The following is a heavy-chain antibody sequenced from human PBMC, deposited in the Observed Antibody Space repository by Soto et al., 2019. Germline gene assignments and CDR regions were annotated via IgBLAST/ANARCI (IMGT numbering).Heavy chain of an antibody. J-gene: IGHJ6*03. Sequence: QDQLVQSGAEVKKPGASVTVSCKASGYSFTNYGITWVRQAPGQGLEWMGWISGFNGNTHYAQKLQGRVTMTTDSSTRTAYMELRSLRSDDTAVYYCARDRGVAPPVAGNTHYYSCIDVWGKGTTVTVSS. CDR1: GYSFTNYG. D-gene: IGHD6-19*01. V-gene: IGHV1-18*01. CDR2: ISGFNGNT. CDR3: ARDRGVAPPVAGNTHYYSCIDV.